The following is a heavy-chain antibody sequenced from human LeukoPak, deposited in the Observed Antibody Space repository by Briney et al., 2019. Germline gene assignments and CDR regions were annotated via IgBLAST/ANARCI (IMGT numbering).Heavy chain of an antibody. J-gene: IGHJ1*01. CDR3: ASNEWELLRAPYFQH. V-gene: IGHV3-66*01. D-gene: IGHD1-26*01. CDR2: IHSGGST. CDR1: GFTVSSNY. Sequence: GGSLRLSCAASGFTVSSNYMSWVRQAPGKGLEWVSVIHSGGSTYYADSVKGRFTISRDNSKNTLYLQMNSLRAEDTAVYYCASNEWELLRAPYFQHWGQGTLVTVSS.